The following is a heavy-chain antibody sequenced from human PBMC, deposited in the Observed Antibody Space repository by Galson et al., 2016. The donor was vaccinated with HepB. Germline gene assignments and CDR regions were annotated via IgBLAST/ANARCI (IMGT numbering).Heavy chain of an antibody. Sequence: SETLSLTCIVSGASMNSTFWTWIRQPPGKGLEWIGDIYFRGSTNYTPSLKSRFTVSIDTSKNHFSLRLSSVTAADTAIYYCARRAGSGSYFDYWGQGALVTVSS. V-gene: IGHV4-59*01. CDR1: GASMNSTF. CDR2: IYFRGST. D-gene: IGHD1-26*01. CDR3: ARRAGSGSYFDY. J-gene: IGHJ4*02.